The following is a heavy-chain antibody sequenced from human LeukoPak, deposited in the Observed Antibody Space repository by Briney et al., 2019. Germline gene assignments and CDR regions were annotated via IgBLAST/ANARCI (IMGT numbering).Heavy chain of an antibody. CDR2: IYTSGCT. J-gene: IGHJ6*03. CDR3: ARELSGSYGKNYYYYYYMDV. V-gene: IGHV4-61*02. Sequence: SETLSLTCTVSGGSISSGSYYWSWIRQPDGKGLEWIGRIYTSGCTNYNPSRKSRITITVETSKNQFSLKLSSVTAADTAVYYCARELSGSYGKNYYYYYYMDVWGKGTTVTVSS. CDR1: GGSISSGSYY. D-gene: IGHD1-26*01.